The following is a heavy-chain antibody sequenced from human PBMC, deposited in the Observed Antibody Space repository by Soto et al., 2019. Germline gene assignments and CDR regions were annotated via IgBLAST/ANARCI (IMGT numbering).Heavy chain of an antibody. J-gene: IGHJ6*02. CDR1: GFAFSSYA. Sequence: GGSLRLSCAASGFAFSSYAMHWVRQAPGKGLEWVAVISYDGSNKYYADSVKGRFTISRDNSKNTLYLQMNSLRAEDTAVYYCARDLYYYDSSGYYWRYYYYGMDVWGQGT. V-gene: IGHV3-30-3*01. CDR3: ARDLYYYDSSGYYWRYYYYGMDV. D-gene: IGHD3-22*01. CDR2: ISYDGSNK.